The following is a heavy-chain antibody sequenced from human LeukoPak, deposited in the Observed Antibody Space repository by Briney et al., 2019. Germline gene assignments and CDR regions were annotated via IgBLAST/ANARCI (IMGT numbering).Heavy chain of an antibody. V-gene: IGHV3-21*01. D-gene: IGHD5-24*01. Sequence: GGSLRLSCAASGFTFSSCSMNWVRQAPGKGLEWVSSISSSSSYIYYADSVKGRFTISRDNAKNSLYLQMNSLRAEDTAVYYCAKGAKMATSIDYWGQGTLVTVSS. CDR1: GFTFSSCS. CDR2: ISSSSSYI. J-gene: IGHJ4*02. CDR3: AKGAKMATSIDY.